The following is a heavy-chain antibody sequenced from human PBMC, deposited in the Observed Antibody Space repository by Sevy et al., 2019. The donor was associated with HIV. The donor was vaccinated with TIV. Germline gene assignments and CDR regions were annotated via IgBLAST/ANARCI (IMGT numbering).Heavy chain of an antibody. J-gene: IGHJ4*02. V-gene: IGHV4-30-4*01. CDR2: IHYTGGT. D-gene: IGHD5-12*01. CDR3: ANKRGYSHGPFDY. CDR1: GGSLSSSDSY. Sequence: SETLSLTCTVSGGSLSSSDSYWSWIRQPPGKGLEWLGYIHYTGGTYYNPFLKSRVAMSVDTSEEQFSLRLSFPTAADTALYYCANKRGYSHGPFDYWGQGILVTVSS.